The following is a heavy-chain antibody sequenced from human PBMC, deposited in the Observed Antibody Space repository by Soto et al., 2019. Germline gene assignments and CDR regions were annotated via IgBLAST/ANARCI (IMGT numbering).Heavy chain of an antibody. CDR2: ISGSGGST. Sequence: EVQLLESGGGLVQPGGSLRLSCAASGFTFSSYAMSWVRQAPGKGLEWVSAISGSGGSTYYADSVKGRFTISRDNSKNTLYLQMNSLSAEDTAVYYCAKGKGGAIMITFGGVIHPFDYWGQGTLVTVSS. V-gene: IGHV3-23*01. CDR1: GFTFSSYA. D-gene: IGHD3-16*02. CDR3: AKGKGGAIMITFGGVIHPFDY. J-gene: IGHJ4*02.